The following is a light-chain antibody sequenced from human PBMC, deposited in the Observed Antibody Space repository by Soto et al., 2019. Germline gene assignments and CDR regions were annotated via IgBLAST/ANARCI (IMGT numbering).Light chain of an antibody. CDR2: AAS. V-gene: IGKV1-39*01. Sequence: DIQMTQSPSSLSASVGDRVTITCRASQSISSYLNWYQQKPGKAPKLLIYAASSLQSGVPSRFSGSGSGTDFTLTISSLQPEEFATYYCQQSYSTPGTFGQGTKREIK. CDR1: QSISSY. CDR3: QQSYSTPGT. J-gene: IGKJ2*02.